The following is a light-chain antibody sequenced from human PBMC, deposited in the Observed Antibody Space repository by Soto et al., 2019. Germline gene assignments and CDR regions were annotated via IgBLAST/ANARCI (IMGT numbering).Light chain of an antibody. CDR2: DAS. J-gene: IGKJ1*01. CDR3: LQYDSYLWT. V-gene: IGKV1-5*01. Sequence: DIQMTQSPSTLSASIGDRVTITCRASRSISDWLAWYQQKPGKAPKVLIFDASSLKSGVPSTFSGSGSGTEFTLTISSLQPDDVATYYCLQYDSYLWTFGQGTKVEIK. CDR1: RSISDW.